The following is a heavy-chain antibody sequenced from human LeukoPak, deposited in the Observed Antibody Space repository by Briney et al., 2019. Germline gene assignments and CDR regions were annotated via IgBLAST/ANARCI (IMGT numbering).Heavy chain of an antibody. CDR2: MNPKSGNT. D-gene: IGHD5-12*01. CDR1: GYTFTCYD. Sequence: GASVKVSCKASGYTFTCYDINWVRQATGQGLEWMGWMNPKSGNTGYARKFQGRVTMTMSTSVGTAYMELGSLRSEDTAVYYCARSSTVDTVAVPLKYWGQGTLVSVSS. CDR3: ARSSTVDTVAVPLKY. J-gene: IGHJ4*02. V-gene: IGHV1-8*02.